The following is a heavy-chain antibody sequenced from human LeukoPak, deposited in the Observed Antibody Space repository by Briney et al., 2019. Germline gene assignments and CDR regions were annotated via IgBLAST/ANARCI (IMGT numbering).Heavy chain of an antibody. D-gene: IGHD1-26*01. CDR1: GFTVSSNY. J-gene: IGHJ4*02. Sequence: GGSLRLSCAASGFTVSSNYMSWVRQAPGRGLEWVSVIYSGGSTYYADSVKGRFTISRDNSKNTLYLQMNSLRAEDTAVYYCARDTWGPRDYWGQGTLVTVSS. V-gene: IGHV3-53*01. CDR2: IYSGGST. CDR3: ARDTWGPRDY.